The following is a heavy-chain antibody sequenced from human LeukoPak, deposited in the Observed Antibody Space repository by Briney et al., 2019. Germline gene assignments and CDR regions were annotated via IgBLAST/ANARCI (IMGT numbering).Heavy chain of an antibody. Sequence: GGSLRLSCAASGFTFSSYAMSWVRQAPGKGLEWVSAISGSGGSTYYADSVKGRFTIPRDNSKNTLYLQMNSLRAEDTAVYYCAKDPRSGWYHAKVNWFDPWGQGTLVTVSS. CDR2: ISGSGGST. V-gene: IGHV3-23*01. CDR1: GFTFSSYA. J-gene: IGHJ5*02. CDR3: AKDPRSGWYHAKVNWFDP. D-gene: IGHD6-19*01.